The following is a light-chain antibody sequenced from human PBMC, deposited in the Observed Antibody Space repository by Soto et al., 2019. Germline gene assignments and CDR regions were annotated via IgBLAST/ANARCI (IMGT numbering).Light chain of an antibody. CDR1: QSISSW. CDR2: DAS. CDR3: QQYNSFFWT. Sequence: DIQMTQSPSTLSASVGDRVTITCRASQSISSWLAWYQQKPGKAPKLLIYDASSLDSGVPSMFSGRGYGTEFTLNISSVQPDDVATYFCQQYNSFFWTFCQGTKVEIK. J-gene: IGKJ1*01. V-gene: IGKV1-5*01.